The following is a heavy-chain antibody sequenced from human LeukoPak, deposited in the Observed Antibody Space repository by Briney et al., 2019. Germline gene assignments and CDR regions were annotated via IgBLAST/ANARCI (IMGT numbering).Heavy chain of an antibody. CDR2: IKQDGSEK. J-gene: IGHJ4*02. V-gene: IGHV3-7*03. Sequence: GGSLRLSCAASGFTFSNAWMSWVRQAPGKGLEWVANIKQDGSEKYYVDSVKGRFTISRDNAKNSLYLQMNSLRAEDTAVYYCASGMTTFHYWGQGTLVTVSS. CDR3: ASGMTTFHY. D-gene: IGHD1-1*01. CDR1: GFTFSNAW.